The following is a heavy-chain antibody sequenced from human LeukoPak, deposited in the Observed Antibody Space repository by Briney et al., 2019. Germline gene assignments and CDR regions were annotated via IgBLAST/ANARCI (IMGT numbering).Heavy chain of an antibody. CDR3: ARQRGGSCSSTSCYSDY. J-gene: IGHJ4*02. CDR1: GYSFTSYW. Sequence: GESLKISCKGSGYSFTSYWIGWVRQMPGKGLEWMGIIYPGDSDTRYSPSFQGQVTISADKSISTAYLQWSSLKASDTAMYYCARQRGGSCSSTSCYSDYWGQGTLVTVSS. V-gene: IGHV5-51*01. D-gene: IGHD2-2*02. CDR2: IYPGDSDT.